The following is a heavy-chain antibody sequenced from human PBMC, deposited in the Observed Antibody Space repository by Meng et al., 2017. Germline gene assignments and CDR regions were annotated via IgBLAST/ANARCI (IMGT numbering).Heavy chain of an antibody. CDR3: ARDRGDGGWYLAYYYYGMDV. CDR1: GFTFSSYW. Sequence: GESLKISCAASGFTFSSYWMSWVRQAPGKGLEWVANIKQDGSEKYYVDSVKGRFTISRDNAKNSLYLQMNSLRAEDTAVYYCARDRGDGGWYLAYYYYGMDVWGHGTTVTVSS. D-gene: IGHD6-19*01. CDR2: IKQDGSEK. V-gene: IGHV3-7*01. J-gene: IGHJ6*02.